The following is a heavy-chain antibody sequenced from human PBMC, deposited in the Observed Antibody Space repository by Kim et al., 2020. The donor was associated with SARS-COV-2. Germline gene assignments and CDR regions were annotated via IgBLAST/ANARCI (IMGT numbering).Heavy chain of an antibody. J-gene: IGHJ4*02. CDR1: GFTVSGYW. Sequence: GGSLRLSCAASGFTVSGYWMAWVRQCPGKGLEWVANIKPDGRLKFYVDSVEGRLTVSRDNARNSVYLPMKSLRPEDRAVYYCARDDGFRSTDYWGQGILVSVSS. V-gene: IGHV3-7*01. CDR2: IKPDGRLK. D-gene: IGHD6-25*01. CDR3: ARDDGFRSTDY.